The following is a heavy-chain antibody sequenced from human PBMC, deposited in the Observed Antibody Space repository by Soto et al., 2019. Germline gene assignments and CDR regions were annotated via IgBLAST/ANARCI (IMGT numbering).Heavy chain of an antibody. CDR1: GGSVSSGSYY. D-gene: IGHD1-26*01. Sequence: QVQLQESGPGLVKPSETLSLTCTVSGGSVSSGSYYWSWIRQPPGKGLEWIGYIYYSGSTNYNPSLKSRVTISVDTSKNQLSLKLSSVTAADTAVYYCARAPGGSYYAYYYYGMDVWGQGTTVTVSS. J-gene: IGHJ6*02. V-gene: IGHV4-61*01. CDR3: ARAPGGSYYAYYYYGMDV. CDR2: IYYSGST.